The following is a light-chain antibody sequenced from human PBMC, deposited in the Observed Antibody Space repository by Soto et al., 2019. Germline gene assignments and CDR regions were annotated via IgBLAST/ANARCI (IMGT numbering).Light chain of an antibody. CDR1: QGISSY. CDR2: AAS. CDR3: QQYYSYPRT. Sequence: AILKTQSPSSLSASTGDRVTITCRASQGISSYLAWYQQKPGKAPKLLIYAASTLQSGVPSRFSGSGSGTDFTLTISCLQSEDFATYYCQQYYSYPRTFGQGTKVEIK. J-gene: IGKJ1*01. V-gene: IGKV1-8*01.